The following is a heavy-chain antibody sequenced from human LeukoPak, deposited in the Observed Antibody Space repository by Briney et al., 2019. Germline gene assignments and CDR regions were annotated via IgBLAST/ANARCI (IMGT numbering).Heavy chain of an antibody. J-gene: IGHJ5*02. V-gene: IGHV3-21*01. CDR3: AKCSDGNCYHSDDH. CDR1: GFXFSAHS. CDR2: ISSGSRYI. D-gene: IGHD2-15*01. Sequence: PGGSLRLSCAASGFXFSAHSINWVRQAPGKGLEWVSSISSGSRYIYYADSVKGRFTISRDNAKDSLYLQMNSLRAEDTAVYYCAKCSDGNCYHSDDHWGQGTLVTVSP.